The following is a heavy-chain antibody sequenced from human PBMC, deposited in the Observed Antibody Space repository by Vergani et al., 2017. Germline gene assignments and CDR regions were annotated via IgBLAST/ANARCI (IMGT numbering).Heavy chain of an antibody. CDR3: ASDTHSGQRADR. J-gene: IGHJ5*02. CDR2: IHYSENT. Sequence: QVQLQESGPGLVKSSETLSLTCSVSFDSIRNLHCNWIRQPPGKGREWIGSIHYSENTNYNPSRKTRVTISVDTSKNQFSLTLTSVTAADTAVYYCASDTHSGQRADRLGQGILGTVTS. CDR1: FDSIRNLH. D-gene: IGHD1-26*01. V-gene: IGHV4-59*11.